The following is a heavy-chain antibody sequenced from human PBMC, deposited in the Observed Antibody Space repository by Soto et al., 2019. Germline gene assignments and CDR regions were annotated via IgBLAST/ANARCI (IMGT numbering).Heavy chain of an antibody. V-gene: IGHV1-46*01. D-gene: IGHD6-13*01. CDR3: ARAHRHSGYSSSWYNYYYYGMDV. Sequence: ASVKVSCKASGYTFTSYYMHWVRQAPGQGLEWMGIINPSGGSTSYAQKFQGRVTMTRDTSTSTVYMELSSLRSEDTAVYYCARAHRHSGYSSSWYNYYYYGMDVWGQGTTVTV. CDR2: INPSGGST. J-gene: IGHJ6*02. CDR1: GYTFTSYY.